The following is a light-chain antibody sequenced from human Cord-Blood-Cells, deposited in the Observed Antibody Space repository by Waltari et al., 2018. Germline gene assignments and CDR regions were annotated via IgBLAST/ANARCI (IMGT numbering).Light chain of an antibody. J-gene: IGKJ2*01. CDR1: PIVSSSN. CDR2: DAS. CDR3: QQYGSSPYT. Sequence: EIALTQSLATLSLSPGERAPISCGASPIVSSSNLAWYQQKPGLAPRLLIYDASSRATGIPDRFSGSGSGTDFTLTISRLEPEDFAVYYCQQYGSSPYTFGQGTKLEIK. V-gene: IGKV3D-20*01.